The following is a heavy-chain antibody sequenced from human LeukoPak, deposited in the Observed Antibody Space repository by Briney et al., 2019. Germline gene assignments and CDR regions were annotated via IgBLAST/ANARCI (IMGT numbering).Heavy chain of an antibody. D-gene: IGHD2-15*01. Sequence: PSETLSLTCTVSGGSISSGGYYWSWIRQPAGKGLEWIGRIYTSGSTNYNPSLKSRVTISVDTSKNQFSLKLSSVTAADTAVYYCARLGYCSGGSCYSAFDIWGQGTMVTVSS. CDR3: ARLGYCSGGSCYSAFDI. J-gene: IGHJ3*02. V-gene: IGHV4-61*02. CDR2: IYTSGST. CDR1: GGSISSGGYY.